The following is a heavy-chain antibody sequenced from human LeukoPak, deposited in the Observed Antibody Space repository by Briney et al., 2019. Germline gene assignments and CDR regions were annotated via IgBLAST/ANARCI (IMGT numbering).Heavy chain of an antibody. Sequence: GGSLRLSCAASGFTFSSYGMHWVRQAPGKGLEWVAFIRYDGSNKYYADSVKGRFTISRDNSKNTLYLQMKILRAEDTAVYYCAKPRPGYSSGWYYFDNWGQGTLVTVSS. CDR3: AKPRPGYSSGWYYFDN. J-gene: IGHJ4*02. V-gene: IGHV3-30*02. CDR1: GFTFSSYG. D-gene: IGHD6-19*01. CDR2: IRYDGSNK.